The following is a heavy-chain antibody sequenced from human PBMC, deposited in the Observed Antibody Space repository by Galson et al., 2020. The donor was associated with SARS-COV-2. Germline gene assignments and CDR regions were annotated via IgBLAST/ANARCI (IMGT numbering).Heavy chain of an antibody. CDR3: ARDQEAVGEVGGVAFAI. CDR1: GCTFTSYS. CDR2: FIPIFGTA. D-gene: IGHD1-26*01. J-gene: IGHJ3*02. V-gene: IGHV1-69*13. Sequence: SVKVSCKASGCTFTSYSIHWVRQAPGQGLEWMGGFIPIFGTANYAQKFQGRVTITADESTSTAYMELSSLRSEDTAVYYCARDQEAVGEVGGVAFAIWGQGGMVAVSS.